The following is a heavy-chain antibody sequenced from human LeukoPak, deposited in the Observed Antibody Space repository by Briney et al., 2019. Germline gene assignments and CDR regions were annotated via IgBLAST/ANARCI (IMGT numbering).Heavy chain of an antibody. Sequence: SETLSLTCTVSGGSISSSSYYWGWIRQPPGKGLEWIGSIYYSGSTYYNPSLKSRVTISVDTSKNQFSLKLSSVTAADTAVYYCARQSVGANPDFDYWGQGTLVTVSS. CDR3: ARQSVGANPDFDY. CDR2: IYYSGST. CDR1: GGSISSSSYY. D-gene: IGHD1-26*01. V-gene: IGHV4-39*01. J-gene: IGHJ4*02.